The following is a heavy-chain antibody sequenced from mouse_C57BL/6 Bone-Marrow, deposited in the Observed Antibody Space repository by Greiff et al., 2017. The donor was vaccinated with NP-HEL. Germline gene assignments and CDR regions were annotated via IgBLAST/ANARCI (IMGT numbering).Heavy chain of an antibody. CDR3: ARNVYAY. V-gene: IGHV1-76*01. CDR2: IYPGSGNT. Sequence: VQLQQSGAELVRPGASVKLSCKASGYTFTDYYINWVKQRPGQGLEWIARIYPGSGNTYYNEKFKGKATLTAEKSSSTAYMQLSSLTSEDSAVYFCARNVYAYWGQGTLVTVSA. J-gene: IGHJ3*01. CDR1: GYTFTDYY.